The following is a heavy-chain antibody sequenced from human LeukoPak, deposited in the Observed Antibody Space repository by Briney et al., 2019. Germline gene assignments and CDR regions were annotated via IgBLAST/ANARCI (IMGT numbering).Heavy chain of an antibody. J-gene: IGHJ4*02. Sequence: ASVKVSCKASGYTFTRFYMHWVRQAPGQGLEWMGIINPSGGSTSYTQKFRGRATMTRDTSTTTVYMELSSLRSEDTAVYYCARASYSSGYYAPQHYFDYWGQGTPVTVSS. D-gene: IGHD3-22*01. V-gene: IGHV1-46*03. CDR1: GYTFTRFY. CDR2: INPSGGST. CDR3: ARASYSSGYYAPQHYFDY.